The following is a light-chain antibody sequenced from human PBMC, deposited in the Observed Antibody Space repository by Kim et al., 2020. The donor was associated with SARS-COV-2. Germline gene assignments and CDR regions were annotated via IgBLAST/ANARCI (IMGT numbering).Light chain of an antibody. J-gene: IGLJ1*01. Sequence: QSALTQPPSASGSPGQSVTISCTGTSSDVGACNYVSWYQQHPGKAPKLMIYDVTKRPSGVPDRFSGSKSGNTASLTVSGLQAEDEADYYCSSYAGSITYVFGTGIKVTVL. CDR1: SSDVGACNY. V-gene: IGLV2-8*01. CDR2: DVT. CDR3: SSYAGSITYV.